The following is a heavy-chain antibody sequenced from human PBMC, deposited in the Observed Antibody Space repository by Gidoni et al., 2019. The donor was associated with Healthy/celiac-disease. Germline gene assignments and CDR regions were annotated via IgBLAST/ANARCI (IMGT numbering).Heavy chain of an antibody. V-gene: IGHV3-23*01. CDR1: GFNCSSYA. CDR3: AKDLAGPRLINWFDP. J-gene: IGHJ5*02. D-gene: IGHD6-19*01. Sequence: EVQQLESGGGLVQAGGSLRLAGTASGFNCSSYAMSWVRQAPGKGLELVSAISGSGGSTYYADSVKGRFTISRDNSKNTLYLQMNSLRAEDTAVYYCAKDLAGPRLINWFDPWGQGTLVTVSS. CDR2: ISGSGGST.